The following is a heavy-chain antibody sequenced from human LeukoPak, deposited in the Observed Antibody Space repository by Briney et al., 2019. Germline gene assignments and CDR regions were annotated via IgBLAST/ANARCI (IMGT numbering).Heavy chain of an antibody. D-gene: IGHD6-13*01. Sequence: SETLSLTCTVSGGSISSYYWSWIRQPPGKGLEWIGYIYYSGSTNYNPSLKSRVTISVDTSKNQFSLKLSSVTAADTAVYYCARAASSSSWYSGAAFDIWGQGTMVTVSS. J-gene: IGHJ3*02. CDR1: GGSISSYY. V-gene: IGHV4-59*01. CDR2: IYYSGST. CDR3: ARAASSSSWYSGAAFDI.